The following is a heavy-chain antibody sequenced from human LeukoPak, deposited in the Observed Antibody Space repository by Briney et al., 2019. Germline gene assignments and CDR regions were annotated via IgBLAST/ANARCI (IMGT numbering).Heavy chain of an antibody. Sequence: GGSLRLSCAASGFTLSTYAIHWVRQAPGKGLEWVAVISYDGSTKNYADSVKGRFTISRDNSKNTLNLQMNSLRAEDTAVYYCARSPGILGANYFDYWGQGTLVTIS. CDR3: ARSPGILGANYFDY. CDR2: ISYDGSTK. J-gene: IGHJ4*02. V-gene: IGHV3-30*04. D-gene: IGHD1-26*01. CDR1: GFTLSTYA.